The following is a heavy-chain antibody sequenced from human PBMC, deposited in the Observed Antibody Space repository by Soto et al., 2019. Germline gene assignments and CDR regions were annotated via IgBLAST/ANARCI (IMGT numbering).Heavy chain of an antibody. CDR1: GGTFSSYA. Sequence: QVQLVQSGAEVNKPGSSVKVSCKASGGTFSSYAMTWVRQAPGQGLEWMGGIFPIFGTAKYAQKFQGRVTITADASTNPAYLELTSLTSDDTAVYYCAPPTSGNFYFDYWGQGTLVTVSS. CDR2: IFPIFGTA. CDR3: APPTSGNFYFDY. J-gene: IGHJ4*02. V-gene: IGHV1-69*12. D-gene: IGHD1-26*01.